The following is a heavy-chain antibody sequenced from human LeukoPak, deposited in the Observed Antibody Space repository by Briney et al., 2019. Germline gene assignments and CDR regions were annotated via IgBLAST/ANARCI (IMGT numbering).Heavy chain of an antibody. CDR2: ISSSSSYI. CDR1: GFTFSSYS. D-gene: IGHD2-15*01. Sequence: GGSLRLSCAASGFTFSSYSMNWVRQAPGEGLEWVSSISSSSSYIYYADSVKGRFTISRDNAKNSLYLQMNSLRAEDTAVYYCARGYSSGGSCYGYYYYGMDVWGQGTTVTVSS. V-gene: IGHV3-21*01. J-gene: IGHJ6*02. CDR3: ARGYSSGGSCYGYYYYGMDV.